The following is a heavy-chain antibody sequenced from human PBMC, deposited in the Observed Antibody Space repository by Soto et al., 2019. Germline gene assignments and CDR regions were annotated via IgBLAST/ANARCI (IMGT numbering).Heavy chain of an antibody. J-gene: IGHJ5*02. CDR1: GGSVSSGSYY. D-gene: IGHD3-16*01. CDR3: ARGGGRNWFDP. Sequence: QVQLQESGPGLVKPSETLSLTCTVSGGSVSSGSYYWSWIRQPPGKGLEWIGYINYSGSTNYNPSLKSRVTISVDTSKNQFSLKLSAMTAADTAVYSCARGGGRNWFDPWGQGTLVTVSS. CDR2: INYSGST. V-gene: IGHV4-61*01.